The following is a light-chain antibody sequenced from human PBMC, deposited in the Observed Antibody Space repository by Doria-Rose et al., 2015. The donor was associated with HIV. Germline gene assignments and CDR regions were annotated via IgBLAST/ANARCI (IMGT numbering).Light chain of an antibody. CDR2: DGS. Sequence: TQSPGTLSLSPGERATLSCRASQRFSSTYLAWYQQQPGQAPSLLTYDGSTRATGIPDRFSASGSGTDFTLTINRLEPEDFALYYCRQYGTSWTFGQGTKVEI. V-gene: IGKV3-20*01. CDR1: QRFSSTY. CDR3: RQYGTSWT. J-gene: IGKJ1*01.